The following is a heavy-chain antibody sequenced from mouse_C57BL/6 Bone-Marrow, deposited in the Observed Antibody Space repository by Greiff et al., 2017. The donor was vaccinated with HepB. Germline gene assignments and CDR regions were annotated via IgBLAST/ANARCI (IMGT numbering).Heavy chain of an antibody. CDR2: IYPGSGST. D-gene: IGHD6-1*01. V-gene: IGHV1-55*01. Sequence: VQLQQPGAELVKPGASVKMSCKASGYTFTSYWITWVKQRLGQGLEWIGDIYPGSGSTNYNEKFKSKATLTVDTSSSTAYMQLSSLTSEDSAVYYCARYCGSLASRYWYFDVWGTGTTVTVSS. J-gene: IGHJ1*03. CDR1: GYTFTSYW. CDR3: ARYCGSLASRYWYFDV.